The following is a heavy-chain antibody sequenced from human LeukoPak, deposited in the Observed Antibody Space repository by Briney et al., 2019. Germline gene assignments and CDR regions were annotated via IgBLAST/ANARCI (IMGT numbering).Heavy chain of an antibody. CDR1: GFTFSSYA. D-gene: IGHD6-19*01. V-gene: IGHV3-23*01. CDR3: VCGWYFDY. CDR2: INDRGDTT. Sequence: GGSLRLSCAGSGFTFSSYAMSWVRQAPGEGLEWVSTINDRGDTTYNADSVKGRFTISRDSSKNTLFLQMSSLRAEDTAVYYCVCGWYFDYWGQGTLDTVSS. J-gene: IGHJ4*02.